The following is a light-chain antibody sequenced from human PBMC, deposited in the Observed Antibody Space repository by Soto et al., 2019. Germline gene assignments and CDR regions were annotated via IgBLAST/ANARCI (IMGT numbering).Light chain of an antibody. Sequence: EIVLTQSPGTLSLSPGERATLSCRASQSVSSGYLAWYRLKPGQAPRLLIYAASFRATGIPDRFSGSGSGTDFTLTISRLEPENFAVYYCQKYGDSVPTFGQWTKLEIK. CDR1: QSVSSGY. V-gene: IGKV3-20*01. CDR2: AAS. CDR3: QKYGDSVPT. J-gene: IGKJ2*01.